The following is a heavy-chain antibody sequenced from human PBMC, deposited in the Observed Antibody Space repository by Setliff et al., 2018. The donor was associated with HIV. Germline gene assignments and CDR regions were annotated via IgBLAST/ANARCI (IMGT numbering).Heavy chain of an antibody. J-gene: IGHJ4*02. D-gene: IGHD6-13*01. CDR1: GGPISSGSYY. CDR2: IYSSGST. V-gene: IGHV4-61*09. CDR3: ARGTAAAGFKYYFDY. Sequence: PSETLSLTCTVSGGPISSGSYYWSWIRQPAGKGLEWIGYIYSSGSTNYNPFLKSRVTISVDTSKNQFSLKLSSVTAADTAVYYCARGTAAAGFKYYFDYWGQGTLVTVSS.